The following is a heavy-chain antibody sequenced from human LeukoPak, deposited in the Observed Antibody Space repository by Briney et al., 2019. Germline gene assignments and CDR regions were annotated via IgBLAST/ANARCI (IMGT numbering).Heavy chain of an antibody. CDR1: GGSFSGYY. J-gene: IGHJ4*02. D-gene: IGHD6-19*01. CDR3: ARGTSGWYYFDY. CDR2: VNHSGST. Sequence: KPSETLSLTCAVYGGSFSGYYWSWIRQPPGKGLEWIGEVNHSGSTNYNPSLKSRVTISVYTSKNQFSLNLSSVTAADTAVYYCARGTSGWYYFDYWGQGSLVTVSS. V-gene: IGHV4-34*01.